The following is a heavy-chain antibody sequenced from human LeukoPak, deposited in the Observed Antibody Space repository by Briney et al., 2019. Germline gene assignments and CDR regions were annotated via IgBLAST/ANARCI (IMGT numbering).Heavy chain of an antibody. CDR2: IWYDGSNK. CDR3: ARGGPFLVVTANRPLDY. Sequence: GGSLRLSCAASGFTFSSYSMNWVRQAPGKGLEWVAVIWYDGSNKYYADSVKGRFTISRDNSKNTLYLQMNSLRAEDTAVYYCARGGPFLVVTANRPLDYWGQGTLVTVSS. D-gene: IGHD2-21*02. J-gene: IGHJ4*02. CDR1: GFTFSSYS. V-gene: IGHV3-33*08.